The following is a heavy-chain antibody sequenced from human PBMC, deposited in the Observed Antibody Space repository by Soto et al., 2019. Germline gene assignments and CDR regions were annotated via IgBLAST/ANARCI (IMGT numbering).Heavy chain of an antibody. J-gene: IGHJ6*03. CDR3: ARGAGAAAGTLTHYYYYMDV. V-gene: IGHV4-34*01. CDR2: INHSGST. D-gene: IGHD6-13*01. Sequence: KQSQTLSLTCAVYGGSFSGYYWSWIRQPPGKGLEWIGEINHSGSTNYNPSLKSRVTISVDTSKNQFSLKLSSVTAADTAVYYCARGAGAAAGTLTHYYYYMDVWGKGTTVTVSS. CDR1: GGSFSGYY.